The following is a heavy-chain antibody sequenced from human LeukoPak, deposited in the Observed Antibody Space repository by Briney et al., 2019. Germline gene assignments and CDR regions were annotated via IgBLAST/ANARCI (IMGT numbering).Heavy chain of an antibody. CDR2: ISAYNGNT. D-gene: IGHD3-3*01. CDR3: ARERSQGVVD. CDR1: GYTFTSYG. J-gene: IGHJ4*02. V-gene: IGHV1-18*01. Sequence: ASVKVSCKASGYTFTSYGISWVRQAPGQGLEWMGWISAYNGNTNYAQKFQGRVTITADKSTSTAYMELSSLRSEDTAVYYCARERSQGVVDWGQGTLVTVSS.